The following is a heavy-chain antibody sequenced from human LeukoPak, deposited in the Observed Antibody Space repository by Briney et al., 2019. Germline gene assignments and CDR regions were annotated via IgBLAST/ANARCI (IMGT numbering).Heavy chain of an antibody. V-gene: IGHV4-34*01. CDR1: GGSFSGYY. CDR3: ASPLPMVRGVMFS. J-gene: IGHJ5*02. Sequence: SETLSLTCAVYGGSFSGYYWSWIRQPPGKGLEWIGEINHSGSTNYNPSLKSRVTISVDTSKNQFSLKLSSVTAADTAVYYCASPLPMVRGVMFSWGQGTLVTVSS. D-gene: IGHD3-10*01. CDR2: INHSGST.